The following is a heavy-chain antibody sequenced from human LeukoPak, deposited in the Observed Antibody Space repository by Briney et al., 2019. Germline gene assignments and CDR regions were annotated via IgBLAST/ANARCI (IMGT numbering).Heavy chain of an antibody. Sequence: ASEKVSCKASGGTFSSYAISWVRQAPGQGLEWMGGIIPIFGTANYAQKFQGRVTITADESTSTAYMELSSLRSEDTAVYYCARDKSVGATSFDYWGQGTLVTVSS. CDR1: GGTFSSYA. V-gene: IGHV1-69*13. CDR2: IIPIFGTA. J-gene: IGHJ4*02. CDR3: ARDKSVGATSFDY. D-gene: IGHD1-26*01.